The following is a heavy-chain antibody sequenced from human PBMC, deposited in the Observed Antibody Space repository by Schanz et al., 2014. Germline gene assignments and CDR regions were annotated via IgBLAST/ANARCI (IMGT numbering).Heavy chain of an antibody. CDR3: ARLGRMSAFDI. V-gene: IGHV3-11*06. Sequence: QVQLVESGGGLVKPGGSLRLSCAASGFTFSDNFMSWIRQAPGKGLEWISYITTSTSYTNYADSVKGRFTISRDNAKKSLFLQMNSLRAEDTAVYYCARLGRMSAFDIWGQGTMVTVSS. D-gene: IGHD2-8*01. CDR2: ITTSTSYT. J-gene: IGHJ3*02. CDR1: GFTFSDNF.